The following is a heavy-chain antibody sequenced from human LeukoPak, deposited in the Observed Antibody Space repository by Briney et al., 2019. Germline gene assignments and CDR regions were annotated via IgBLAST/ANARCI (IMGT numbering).Heavy chain of an antibody. CDR2: ISYDGSNK. CDR3: ARDGGVLRYFDWLPN. V-gene: IGHV3-30*03. CDR1: GFTFSSYG. J-gene: IGHJ4*02. Sequence: GGSLRLSCAASGFTFSSYGMHWVRQAPGKGLEWVAVISYDGSNKYYADSVKGRFTISRDNSKNTLYLQMNSLRAEDTAVYYCARDGGVLRYFDWLPNWGQGTLVTVSS. D-gene: IGHD3-9*01.